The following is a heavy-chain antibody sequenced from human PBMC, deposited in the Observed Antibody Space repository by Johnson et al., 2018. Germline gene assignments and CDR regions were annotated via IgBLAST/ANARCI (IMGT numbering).Heavy chain of an antibody. V-gene: IGHV3-30*18. J-gene: IGHJ1*01. CDR2: ISSDGSNK. D-gene: IGHD1-26*01. CDR1: GFTFSSYG. Sequence: QVQLGQSGGGVVQPGRSLRLSCAASGFTFSSYGMHWVRQAPGKGLEWVAVISSDGSNKYYADSVKGRFTISRANSKNTMYLQMNRQRAEDTAVYYCAKEVVMEWEYYGPFKDWGPGILVTVSS. CDR3: AKEVVMEWEYYGPFKD.